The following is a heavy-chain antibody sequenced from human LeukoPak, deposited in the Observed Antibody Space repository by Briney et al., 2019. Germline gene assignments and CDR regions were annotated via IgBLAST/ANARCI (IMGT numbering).Heavy chain of an antibody. CDR1: GFTFSSYA. Sequence: GGSLRLSCAASGFTFSSYAMGWVRQAPGKGLEWVTVIAYDGTIRYYADSVKGRFTISRDDSQNTLYLQMNSLRAEDTAVYYCGSGWYESGYAFDIWGQGTMVTVSS. V-gene: IGHV3-30*04. D-gene: IGHD6-19*01. J-gene: IGHJ3*02. CDR2: IAYDGTIR. CDR3: GSGWYESGYAFDI.